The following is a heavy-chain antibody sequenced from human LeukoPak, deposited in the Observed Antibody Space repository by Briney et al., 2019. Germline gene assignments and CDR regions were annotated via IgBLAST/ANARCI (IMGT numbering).Heavy chain of an antibody. V-gene: IGHV4-59*01. CDR3: AREAGGDYYYYYYMDV. D-gene: IGHD6-19*01. J-gene: IGHJ6*03. Sequence: SETLSPTCTVSGGSISSYYWSWIRQPPGKGLEWIGYIYYSGSTNYNPSLKSRVTISVDTSKNQFSLKLSSVTAADTAVYYCAREAGGDYYYYYYMDVWGKGTTVTVSS. CDR1: GGSISSYY. CDR2: IYYSGST.